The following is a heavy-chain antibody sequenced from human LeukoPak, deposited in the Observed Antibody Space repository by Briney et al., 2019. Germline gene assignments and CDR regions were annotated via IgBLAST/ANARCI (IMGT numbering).Heavy chain of an antibody. CDR1: GYTFTSYG. J-gene: IGHJ4*02. D-gene: IGHD4-17*01. CDR2: ISAYNGKT. CDR3: ARDRGFDYGDYVVDYFGY. V-gene: IGHV1-18*01. Sequence: GASVKVSCKASGYTFTSYGISWVRQAPGQGLEWMGWISAYNGKTNYTQKVQGRVTMTTDTSTTTAYMELRSLRSDDTAVYYCARDRGFDYGDYVVDYFGYWGQGTLVTVSS.